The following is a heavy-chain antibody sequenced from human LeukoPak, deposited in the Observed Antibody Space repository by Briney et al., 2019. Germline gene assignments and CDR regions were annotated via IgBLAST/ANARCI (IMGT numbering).Heavy chain of an antibody. Sequence: PSETLSLTCTVSGNFINSYYWSWIRQPPGKGLEWIGYIYYSGSTNYNPSLKSRVTISVDTSKNQFSLKLSSVTAADTAVYYCARAKYSSSFPLDYWGQGTLVTVSS. J-gene: IGHJ4*02. V-gene: IGHV4-59*01. CDR2: IYYSGST. D-gene: IGHD6-13*01. CDR3: ARAKYSSSFPLDY. CDR1: GNFINSYY.